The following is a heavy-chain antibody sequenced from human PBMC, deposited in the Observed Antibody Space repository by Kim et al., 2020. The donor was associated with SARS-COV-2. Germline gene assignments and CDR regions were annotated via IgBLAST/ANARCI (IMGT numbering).Heavy chain of an antibody. V-gene: IGHV1-2*06. D-gene: IGHD3-10*01. CDR1: GYTFTGYY. J-gene: IGHJ6*03. Sequence: ASVKVSCKASGYTFTGYYMHWVRQAPGQGLEWMGRINPNSGGTNYAQKFQGRVTMTRDTSISTAYMELSRLRSDDTAVYYCARDPQKSPWFRELLGAPFYYYMDVWGKGTTVTVSS. CDR2: INPNSGGT. CDR3: ARDPQKSPWFRELLGAPFYYYMDV.